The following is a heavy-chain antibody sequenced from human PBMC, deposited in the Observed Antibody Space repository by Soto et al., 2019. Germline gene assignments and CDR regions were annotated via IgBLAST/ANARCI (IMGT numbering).Heavy chain of an antibody. CDR3: ARTPDI. J-gene: IGHJ3*02. CDR2: IYHSGST. V-gene: IGHV4-30-2*01. CDR1: GGSISSGGYS. Sequence: QLQLQESGSGVVKPSQTLSLTCAVSGGSISSGGYSWSWIRQPPGKGLEWIGYIYHSGSTYSNPSLKSRVTISVDRSKNQFSLKLSSATAADTAVYYCARTPDIWGKGTMVTVSS.